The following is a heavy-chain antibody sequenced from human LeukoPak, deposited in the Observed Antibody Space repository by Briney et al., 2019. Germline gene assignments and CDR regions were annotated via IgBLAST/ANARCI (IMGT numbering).Heavy chain of an antibody. CDR1: GFTFDDYA. D-gene: IGHD3-10*01. J-gene: IGHJ3*02. CDR2: ISWNSGSI. V-gene: IGHV3-9*03. CDR3: AKESPGSGDLLGAFDI. Sequence: PGGSLRLSCAASGFTFDDYAMHWVRQAPGKGLEWVSGISWNSGSIGYADSVKGRFTISRDNAKNSLYLQMNSLRVEDMALYYCAKESPGSGDLLGAFDIWGQGTMVTVSS.